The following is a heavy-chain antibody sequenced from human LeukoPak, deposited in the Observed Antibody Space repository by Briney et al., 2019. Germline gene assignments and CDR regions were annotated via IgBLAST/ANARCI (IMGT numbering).Heavy chain of an antibody. CDR3: TRVGRGSYYDDY. J-gene: IGHJ4*02. CDR2: ISSNGGST. D-gene: IGHD1-26*01. Sequence: PGGSLRLSCAASGFTFSSYAMHWVRQAPGKGLEYVSAISSNGGSTFYADSVKGRFTIARDNSNNTLFLRMGSLRAEDMAVYYCTRVGRGSYYDDYWGQGNLVTVSS. V-gene: IGHV3-64*02. CDR1: GFTFSSYA.